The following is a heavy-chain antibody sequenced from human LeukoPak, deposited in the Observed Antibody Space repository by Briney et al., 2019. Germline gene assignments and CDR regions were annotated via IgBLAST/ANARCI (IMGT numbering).Heavy chain of an antibody. V-gene: IGHV3-21*01. CDR2: ISSSSSYI. Sequence: PGGSLRLSCAASGFTFSSYSMNWVRQAPGKGLECVSSISSSSSYIYYADSVKGRFTISRDNAKNSLYLQMNSLRAEDTAVYYCARGGYGYLYYYYYMDVWGKGTTVTVSS. CDR1: GFTFSSYS. J-gene: IGHJ6*03. D-gene: IGHD5-18*01. CDR3: ARGGYGYLYYYYYMDV.